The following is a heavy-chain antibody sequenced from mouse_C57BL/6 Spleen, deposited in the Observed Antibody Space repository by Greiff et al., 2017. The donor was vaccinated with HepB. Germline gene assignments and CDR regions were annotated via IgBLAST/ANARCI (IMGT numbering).Heavy chain of an antibody. CDR2: ISDGGSYT. V-gene: IGHV5-4*01. CDR3: ARGGDDYGYAMDY. J-gene: IGHJ4*01. Sequence: EVQLVESGGGLVKPGGSLKLSCAASGFTFSSYAMSWVRQTPEKRLEWVATISDGGSYTYYPDNVKGRFTISRDNAKNNLYLQMSHLKSEDTAMYYCARGGDDYGYAMDYWGQGTSVTVSS. CDR1: GFTFSSYA. D-gene: IGHD2-4*01.